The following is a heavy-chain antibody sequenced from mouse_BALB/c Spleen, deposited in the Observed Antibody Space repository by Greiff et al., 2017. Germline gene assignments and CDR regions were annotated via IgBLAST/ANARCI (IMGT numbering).Heavy chain of an antibody. V-gene: IGHV5-17*02. J-gene: IGHJ4*01. CDR2: ISSGSSTI. Sequence: EVKLVESGGGLVQPGGSRKLSCAASGFTFSSFGMHWVRQAPEKGLEWVAYISSGSSTIYYADTVKGRFTISRDNPKNTLFLQMTSLRSEDTAMYYCARNDRYDGAMDDWGQGTSVT. CDR3: ARNDRYDGAMDD. D-gene: IGHD2-14*01. CDR1: GFTFSSFG.